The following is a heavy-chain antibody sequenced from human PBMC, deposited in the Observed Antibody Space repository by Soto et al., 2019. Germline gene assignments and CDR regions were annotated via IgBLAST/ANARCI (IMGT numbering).Heavy chain of an antibody. CDR3: AMVDVYVTPSPQDV. D-gene: IGHD3-16*01. Sequence: QVQLVQSGAEVKNPGASVKVSCKASGYTFTRYGIGWARQAPGQGLEWMGWINTYNGNTNYAQNVQGRVTLTTETSTSIAYMELRSLRFNDSAIYYCAMVDVYVTPSPQDVWGQGTTVIVSS. V-gene: IGHV1-18*01. CDR1: GYTFTRYG. J-gene: IGHJ6*02. CDR2: INTYNGNT.